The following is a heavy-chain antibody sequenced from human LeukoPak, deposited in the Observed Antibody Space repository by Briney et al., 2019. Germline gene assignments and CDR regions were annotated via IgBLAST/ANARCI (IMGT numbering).Heavy chain of an antibody. D-gene: IGHD3-16*02. J-gene: IGHJ5*02. CDR1: GFTFSSYW. CDR2: IKQDGSEK. Sequence: PGGSLRLSCAASGFTFSSYWMSWVRQAPGKGLEWVANIKQDGSEKYYVDSVKGRFTISRDNAKNSLYLQMNSLRAEDTAVYYCARVLSYDYVWGSYHGSWFDPWGQGTLVTVSS. V-gene: IGHV3-7*01. CDR3: ARVLSYDYVWGSYHGSWFDP.